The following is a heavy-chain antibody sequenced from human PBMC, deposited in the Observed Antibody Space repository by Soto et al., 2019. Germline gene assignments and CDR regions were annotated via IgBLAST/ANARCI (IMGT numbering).Heavy chain of an antibody. D-gene: IGHD3-9*01. Sequence: QVQLVQSGAEVKKPGASVKLSCKASGYTFTSYYIHWVRQAPGQGLEWIGIINPNGGSTNYAYTLKGRLNVTRDTSTATVYMELGALTSEDTAVYYCARGLGLGDYWGQGTLVTVSS. J-gene: IGHJ4*02. CDR1: GYTFTSYY. CDR2: INPNGGST. V-gene: IGHV1-46*04. CDR3: ARGLGLGDY.